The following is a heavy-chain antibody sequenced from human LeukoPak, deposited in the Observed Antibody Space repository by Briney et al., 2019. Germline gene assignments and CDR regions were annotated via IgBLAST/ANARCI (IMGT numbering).Heavy chain of an antibody. CDR1: DGSLSSSNYY. Sequence: SETLSLTCTVSDGSLSSSNYYWAWVRQPPGTGLEWIANIFYTGNTYYNPSLKSRVTISIDTSKNQFSLRLNSVTATDTAVYYCARLNKPGWFDPWGQGTLVTVSS. CDR3: ARLNKPGWFDP. D-gene: IGHD1-14*01. J-gene: IGHJ5*02. CDR2: IFYTGNT. V-gene: IGHV4-39*01.